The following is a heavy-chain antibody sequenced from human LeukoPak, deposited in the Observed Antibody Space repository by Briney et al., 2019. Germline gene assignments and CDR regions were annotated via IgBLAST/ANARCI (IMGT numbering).Heavy chain of an antibody. J-gene: IGHJ5*02. CDR1: GFTFSSYA. CDR3: AKDSRQQLVPGWFDP. Sequence: PGGSLRLSCAASGFTFSSYAMSWVRQAPGKGLEWVSAISGSGGSTYYADSVKGRFTISRDNSKNTLYLQMSSLRAEDTAVYYCAKDSRQQLVPGWFDPWGQGTLVTVSS. CDR2: ISGSGGST. V-gene: IGHV3-23*01. D-gene: IGHD6-13*01.